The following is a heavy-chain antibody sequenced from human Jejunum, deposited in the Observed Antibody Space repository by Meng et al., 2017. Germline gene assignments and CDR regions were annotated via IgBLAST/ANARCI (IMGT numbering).Heavy chain of an antibody. Sequence: QVQLVQSGAEVKKSGASVKVSCKASGYSFTGYYMHWVRQAPGQGLEWLGRINTYSGDTNYAQKFQGRVTMTRDTSISTAYMELSSLSSDDTALYYCASNTDCTSTSCYAYWGQGTLVTVSS. CDR1: GYSFTGYY. CDR2: INTYSGDT. J-gene: IGHJ4*02. V-gene: IGHV1-2*06. D-gene: IGHD2-2*01. CDR3: ASNTDCTSTSCYAY.